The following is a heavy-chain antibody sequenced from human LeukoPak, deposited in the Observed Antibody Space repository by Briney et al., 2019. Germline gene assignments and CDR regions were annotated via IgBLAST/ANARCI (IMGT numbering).Heavy chain of an antibody. V-gene: IGHV4-34*01. CDR1: GGSFSGYY. CDR2: INHSGST. CDR3: ASTSVLLWFGELRSYYYYGMDV. J-gene: IGHJ6*02. D-gene: IGHD3-10*01. Sequence: PSETLSLTCAVYGGSFSGYYWSWIRQPPGKGLEWIGEINHSGSTNYNPSLKSRVTISVDTSKNQFSLKLSSVTAADTAVYYCASTSVLLWFGELRSYYYYGMDVWGQGTTVTVSS.